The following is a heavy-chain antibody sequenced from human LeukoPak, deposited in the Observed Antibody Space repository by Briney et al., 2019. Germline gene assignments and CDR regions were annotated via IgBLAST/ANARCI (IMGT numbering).Heavy chain of an antibody. Sequence: HPGGSLRLSCAASGFTFNREWTAWVRQAPGKGLEWVANIKEDGSEKNYVDSVKGRFTISRDNAENSVYLQMNDLRAEDTGVYYCATKEPSTSGWSYWGQGTLVTVSS. CDR3: ATKEPSTSGWSY. CDR1: GFTFNREW. D-gene: IGHD6-19*01. CDR2: IKEDGSEK. V-gene: IGHV3-7*01. J-gene: IGHJ4*02.